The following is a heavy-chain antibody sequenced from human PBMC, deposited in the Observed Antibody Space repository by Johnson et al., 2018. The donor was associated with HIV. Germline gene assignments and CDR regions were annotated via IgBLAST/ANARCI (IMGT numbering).Heavy chain of an antibody. CDR3: ASPLRYCDWLLDRSAFDI. D-gene: IGHD3-9*01. CDR1: GFTFSSYG. V-gene: IGHV3-30*19. Sequence: QVQLVESGGGVVQPGRSLRLSCAASGFTFSSYGMHWVRQAPGKGLEWVAVISYDGSNKYYADSVKGRFTISIYNSKNTLYLQMNSLRAEDAAVYYCASPLRYCDWLLDRSAFDIWGQGTMVTVSS. CDR2: ISYDGSNK. J-gene: IGHJ3*02.